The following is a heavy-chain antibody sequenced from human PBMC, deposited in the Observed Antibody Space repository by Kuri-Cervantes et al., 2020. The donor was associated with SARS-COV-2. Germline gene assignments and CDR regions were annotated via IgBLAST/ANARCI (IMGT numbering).Heavy chain of an antibody. V-gene: IGHV3-53*01. D-gene: IGHD5-12*01. CDR2: IYSGGST. J-gene: IGHJ6*02. CDR3: ARDDVDIVATINGMDV. CDR1: GFTVSSNY. Sequence: GESLKISCAASGFTVSSNYMSWVRQAPGKGLEWVSVIYSGGSTYYADSVKGRFTISRDNSKNTLYLQMNSLRAEDTAVYYCARDDVDIVATINGMDVWGQGTTVTVSS.